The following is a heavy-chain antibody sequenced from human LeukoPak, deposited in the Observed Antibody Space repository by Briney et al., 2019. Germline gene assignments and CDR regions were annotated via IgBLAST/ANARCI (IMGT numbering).Heavy chain of an antibody. D-gene: IGHD6-6*01. Sequence: SETLSLTCTVSGGSISSYYWSWIRQPPGKGLEWIGYIYYSGSTNYNPSLKSRVTISVDTSKNQFSLKLSSVTAADTAVYYCGRHRKYSSSSLDAFDIWGQGTMVTVSS. CDR3: GRHRKYSSSSLDAFDI. CDR1: GGSISSYY. CDR2: IYYSGST. V-gene: IGHV4-59*08. J-gene: IGHJ3*02.